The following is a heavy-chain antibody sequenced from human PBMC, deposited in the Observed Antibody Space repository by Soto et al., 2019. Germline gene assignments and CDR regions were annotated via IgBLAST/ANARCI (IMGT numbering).Heavy chain of an antibody. J-gene: IGHJ6*02. CDR1: GFTFSLYS. CDR2: ISRSSTGI. Sequence: EVQLVESGGGLVQPGGSLRLSCAASGFTFSLYSMSWVRQAPGKGLEWVSYISRSSTGIHYADSVKGRFTISRDDATNSMHLQMNSLRVGDTAVYYCARAVTWGLDVWGQGTTVSISS. D-gene: IGHD3-10*01. CDR3: ARAVTWGLDV. V-gene: IGHV3-48*01.